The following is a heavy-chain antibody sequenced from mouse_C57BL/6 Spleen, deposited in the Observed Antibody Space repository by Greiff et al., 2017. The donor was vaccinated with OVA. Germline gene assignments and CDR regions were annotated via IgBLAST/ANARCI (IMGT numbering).Heavy chain of an antibody. CDR3: ARHEDGIYDGYLDYFDY. V-gene: IGHV1-62-2*01. Sequence: QVQLQQSGAELVKPGASVKLSCKASGYTFTEYTIHWVKQRSGQGLEWIGWFYPGSGSIKYNEKFKDKATLTADKSSSTVYMELSRLTSEDSAVYFCARHEDGIYDGYLDYFDYWGQGTTLTVSS. CDR1: GYTFTEYT. J-gene: IGHJ2*01. D-gene: IGHD2-3*01. CDR2: FYPGSGSI.